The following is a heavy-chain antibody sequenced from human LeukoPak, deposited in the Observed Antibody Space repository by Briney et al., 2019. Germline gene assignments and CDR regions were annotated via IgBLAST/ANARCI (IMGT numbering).Heavy chain of an antibody. CDR2: INPNSGGT. V-gene: IGHV1-2*04. Sequence: GASVTVSCTASGYTFTGYYMHWVRQAPGQGLEWMGWINPNSGGTNYAQKFQGWVTMTRDTSISTAYMELRSLRSDDTAVYYCARDGMFVGGWLRGEEIDYWGQGTLVTVSS. CDR1: GYTFTGYY. CDR3: ARDGMFVGGWLRGEEIDY. J-gene: IGHJ4*02. D-gene: IGHD6-19*01.